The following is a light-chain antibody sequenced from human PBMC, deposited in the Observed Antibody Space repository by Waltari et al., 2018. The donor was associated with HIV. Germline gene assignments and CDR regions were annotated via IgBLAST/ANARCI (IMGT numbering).Light chain of an antibody. V-gene: IGLV2-14*01. J-gene: IGLJ2*01. CDR3: SSYTSSSVV. CDR1: NSDVGGYNY. CDR2: EVS. Sequence: QSALTQPASVSGSPGQSITISCTGTNSDVGGYNYVSWYQQHPGKAPKLMIYEVSNRPSGVSNRFSCSKSGNTASLTISGLQAEDEADYYCSSYTSSSVVFGGGTKLTVL.